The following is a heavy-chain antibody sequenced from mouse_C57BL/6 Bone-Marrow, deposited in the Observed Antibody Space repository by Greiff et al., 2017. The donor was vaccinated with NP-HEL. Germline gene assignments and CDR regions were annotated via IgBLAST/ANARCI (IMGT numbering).Heavy chain of an antibody. V-gene: IGHV1-19*01. J-gene: IGHJ2*01. Sequence: VQLQQSGPVLVKPGASVKMSCKASGYTFTDYYMNWVKQSHGKSLEWIGVINPYNGGTSYNQKFKGKATLTVDKSSSTAYMELNSLTSEDSAVYYCARGGYYYGSSWGQGTTLTVSS. CDR2: INPYNGGT. CDR1: GYTFTDYY. D-gene: IGHD1-1*01. CDR3: ARGGYYYGSS.